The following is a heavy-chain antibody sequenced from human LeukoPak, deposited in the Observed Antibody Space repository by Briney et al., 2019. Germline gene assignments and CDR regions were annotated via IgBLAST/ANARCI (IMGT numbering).Heavy chain of an antibody. J-gene: IGHJ5*02. V-gene: IGHV1-2*02. CDR3: AREIVVVVAVLNWFDP. CDR2: INPNSGGT. D-gene: IGHD2-15*01. Sequence: ASVKVSCKASGYTFTGYYMHWVRQAPVQGLEWMGWINPNSGGTNYAQKFQGRVTMTRDTSISTAYMELSRLRSDDTAVYYCAREIVVVVAVLNWFDPWGQGTLVTVSS. CDR1: GYTFTGYY.